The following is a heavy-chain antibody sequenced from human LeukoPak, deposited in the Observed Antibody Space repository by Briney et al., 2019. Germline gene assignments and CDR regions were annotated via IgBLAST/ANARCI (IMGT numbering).Heavy chain of an antibody. J-gene: IGHJ4*02. CDR2: IRFDGSDK. V-gene: IGHV3-30*02. CDR1: GITFSNYG. CDR3: AKDRQAWNNYGYLIDDY. Sequence: GGSLRLSCAASGITFSNYGMHWVRQAPGKGLEWVAFIRFDGSDKYYADSVKGRFSISRDNSKNTLYLQMNSLRGDDTAAYYCAKDRQAWNNYGYLIDDYWGQGTLVTVSS. D-gene: IGHD1/OR15-1a*01.